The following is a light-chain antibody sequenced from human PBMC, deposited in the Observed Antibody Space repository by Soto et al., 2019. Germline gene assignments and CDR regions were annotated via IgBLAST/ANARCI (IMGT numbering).Light chain of an antibody. CDR1: QSVSSN. Sequence: EIVMTQSPATLSVSPGERATLSCRASQSVSSNLAWYQQKPGQAPRLRIYGASTRATGIPARFSGSGSGTEFNLTISSLQSEDVAVYYCQQYNDWPRTFGQGTKVDSK. CDR3: QQYNDWPRT. V-gene: IGKV3-15*01. CDR2: GAS. J-gene: IGKJ1*01.